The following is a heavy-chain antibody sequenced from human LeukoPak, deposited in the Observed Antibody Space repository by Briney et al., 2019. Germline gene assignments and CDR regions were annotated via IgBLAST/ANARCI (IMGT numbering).Heavy chain of an antibody. J-gene: IGHJ4*02. D-gene: IGHD3-22*01. Sequence: ASVKVSCKASGYTFTGYYLHGVRQAPGQGPEWMGWINPNSGATNNAQKFQGRVTMTSDTSISTAYMELSRLSSDDTAMYYCARGYYYDSSALLPDYWGQGSLVTVST. V-gene: IGHV1-2*02. CDR2: INPNSGAT. CDR1: GYTFTGYY. CDR3: ARGYYYDSSALLPDY.